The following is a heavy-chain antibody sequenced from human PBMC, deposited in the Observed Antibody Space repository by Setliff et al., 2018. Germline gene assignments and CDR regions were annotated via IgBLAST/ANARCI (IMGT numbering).Heavy chain of an antibody. J-gene: IGHJ5*02. D-gene: IGHD2-15*01. CDR1: GYTFTNYG. CDR3: ARSPAVLGIVYLDP. Sequence: SVHVSCKASGYTFTNYGFTWVRQAPGQGLEWMGGIIPMFGTPAYAQKFQDRVTITTYESTSTAYMELDSLRSEDTAVYYCARSPAVLGIVYLDPWGQGTLVTVSS. V-gene: IGHV1-69*05. CDR2: IIPMFGTP.